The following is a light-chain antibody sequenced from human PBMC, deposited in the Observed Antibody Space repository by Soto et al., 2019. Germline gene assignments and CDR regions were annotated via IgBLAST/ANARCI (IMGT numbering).Light chain of an antibody. CDR3: QQTNIFPYT. CDR1: QSINSR. CDR2: RAS. V-gene: IGKV1-5*03. Sequence: DIQMTQSPSTLAASVGDRVTITCRTSQSINSRLAWYQQKPGKAPKLLIYRASTLESGVPSRFSGSGSGTEFTLTISSLQADDFATYYCQQTNIFPYTFGQGTKVDIK. J-gene: IGKJ2*01.